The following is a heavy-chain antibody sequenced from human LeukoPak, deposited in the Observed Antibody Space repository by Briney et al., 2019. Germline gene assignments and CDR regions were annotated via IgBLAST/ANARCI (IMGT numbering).Heavy chain of an antibody. D-gene: IGHD1-26*01. V-gene: IGHV3-33*01. CDR2: IWYDGSKK. Sequence: GGSLRLSCAASGFTFTSYGMHWVRQAPGKGLEWVAVIWYDGSKKNYADSVKGRFTISRDNSKNTLFLQMNSLRAEDTAVYYCARAQYSGSYPFDHWGQGTLVTVSS. CDR3: ARAQYSGSYPFDH. CDR1: GFTFTSYG. J-gene: IGHJ4*02.